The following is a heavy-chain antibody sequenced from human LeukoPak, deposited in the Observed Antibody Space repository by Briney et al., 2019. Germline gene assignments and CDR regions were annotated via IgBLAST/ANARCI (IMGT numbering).Heavy chain of an antibody. V-gene: IGHV4-59*05. Sequence: KPSETLSLTCTVSGGSISSYYWSWIRQPPGKGLEWIGSIYYSGSTYYNPSLKSRVTISVDTSKNQFSLKLSSVTAADTAVYYCARLRPCYRSTSCYTRNWFDPWGQGTLVTVSS. J-gene: IGHJ5*02. CDR2: IYYSGST. CDR3: ARLRPCYRSTSCYTRNWFDP. CDR1: GGSISSYY. D-gene: IGHD2-2*02.